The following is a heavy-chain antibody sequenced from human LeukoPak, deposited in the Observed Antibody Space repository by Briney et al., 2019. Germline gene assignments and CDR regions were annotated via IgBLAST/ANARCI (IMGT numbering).Heavy chain of an antibody. V-gene: IGHV4-34*01. CDR2: INHSGST. CDR1: GGSFSGYY. CDR3: ARGWQWLANLFAY. J-gene: IGHJ4*02. D-gene: IGHD6-19*01. Sequence: SETLSLTCAVYGGSFSGYYWSWIRQPPGKGLEWIGEINHSGSTNYNPSLKSRVTISVDTSKNQFSLKLSSVTAADTAVYYCARGWQWLANLFAYWGQGTLVTVSS.